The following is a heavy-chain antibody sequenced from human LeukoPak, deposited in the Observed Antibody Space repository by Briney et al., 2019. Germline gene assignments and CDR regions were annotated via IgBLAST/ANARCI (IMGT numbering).Heavy chain of an antibody. CDR3: ARANHNWNDFDY. D-gene: IGHD1-1*01. Sequence: GGSLRLSCAASGFTFSSYWMHWVRQAPGKGLVWVSRINSDGSSTSYADSVKGRFTISRDNAKNTLYLQMNSLRAEDTAVYYCARANHNWNDFDYWGQGTLVTVSS. CDR2: INSDGSST. CDR1: GFTFSSYW. J-gene: IGHJ4*02. V-gene: IGHV3-74*01.